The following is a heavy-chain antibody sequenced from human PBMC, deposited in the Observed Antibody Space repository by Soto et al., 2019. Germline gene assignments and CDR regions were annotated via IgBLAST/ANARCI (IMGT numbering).Heavy chain of an antibody. Sequence: SETLSLTCAVYGGSFSGYYWSWIRQPPGKGLEWIGEINHSGSTNYNPSLKSRVTISVDTSKNQFSLKLSSVTAADTAVYYCAREWGGYCSSTSCAYFDYWGQGTLVTVSS. CDR1: GGSFSGYY. D-gene: IGHD2-2*01. J-gene: IGHJ4*02. V-gene: IGHV4-34*01. CDR2: INHSGST. CDR3: AREWGGYCSSTSCAYFDY.